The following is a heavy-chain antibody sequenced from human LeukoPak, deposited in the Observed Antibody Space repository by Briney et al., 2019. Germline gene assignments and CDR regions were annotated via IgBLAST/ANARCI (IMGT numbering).Heavy chain of an antibody. CDR2: IYSGVST. J-gene: IGHJ4*02. CDR1: GFTVSSNY. Sequence: GGSLRLSCAASGFTVSSNYMSWVRQAPGKGLEWVSVIYSGVSTYYADSVKGRFTISRDNSKNTLYLQMNSLRAEDTAVYYCARVLHSAFDYWGQGTLVTVSS. CDR3: ARVLHSAFDY. V-gene: IGHV3-66*01. D-gene: IGHD2-15*01.